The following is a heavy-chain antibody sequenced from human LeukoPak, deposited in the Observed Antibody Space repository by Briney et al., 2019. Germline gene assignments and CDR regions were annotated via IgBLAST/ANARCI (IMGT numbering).Heavy chain of an antibody. V-gene: IGHV1-46*01. CDR2: INPSGGST. J-gene: IGHJ5*01. CDR1: RYIFTSYY. CDR3: ARDGKQLVRWWFDS. D-gene: IGHD6-13*01. Sequence: ASVNVSCKASRYIFTSYYMHWVRHAPGQGLEWMGIINPSGGSTSYARKFQGRVTMTRDTSTSTVYMEVSSLRSEDTAVYYCARDGKQLVRWWFDSWGQGTLVTVSS.